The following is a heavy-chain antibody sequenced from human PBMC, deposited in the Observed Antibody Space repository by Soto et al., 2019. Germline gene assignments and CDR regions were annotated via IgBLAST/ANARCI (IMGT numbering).Heavy chain of an antibody. CDR1: GGSISSYY. CDR2: IYSSGST. CDR3: ARGGWYNDY. V-gene: IGHV4-59*01. D-gene: IGHD6-19*01. J-gene: IGHJ4*02. Sequence: QVQLQESGPGLVKPSETLSLTCSVSGGSISSYYWSWIRQPPGKGLEWIGYIYSSGSTNYNPSLKSRVTISVDTSKNQFSLKLSSVTAADTAVYYCARGGWYNDYWGQGTLVTVSS.